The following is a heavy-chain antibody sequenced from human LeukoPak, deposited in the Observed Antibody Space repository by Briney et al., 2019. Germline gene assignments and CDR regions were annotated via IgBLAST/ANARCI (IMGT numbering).Heavy chain of an antibody. Sequence: GTSVKVSCKASGYTFTSYYMHWVRQAPGQGLEWMGIINPSGGSTSYAQKFQGRVTMTRDTSTSTVYRELSSLRSEDTAVYYCSKFGGYFDYWGQGTLGTGSS. D-gene: IGHD3-16*01. CDR3: SKFGGYFDY. CDR1: GYTFTSYY. V-gene: IGHV1-46*01. CDR2: INPSGGST. J-gene: IGHJ4*02.